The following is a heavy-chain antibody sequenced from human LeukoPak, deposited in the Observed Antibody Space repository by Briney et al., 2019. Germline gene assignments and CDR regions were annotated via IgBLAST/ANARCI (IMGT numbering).Heavy chain of an antibody. D-gene: IGHD3-16*02. Sequence: ASVKVSCKASGYTFTGYYMHWVRQAPGQGLEWMGWINPNSGGTNYAQKFQGRVTMTRDTSISTAYMELSRLRSDDTAVYYCARDLYDYVWGSYRYGVHYWGQGTLVTVSS. J-gene: IGHJ4*02. CDR2: INPNSGGT. V-gene: IGHV1-2*02. CDR3: ARDLYDYVWGSYRYGVHY. CDR1: GYTFTGYY.